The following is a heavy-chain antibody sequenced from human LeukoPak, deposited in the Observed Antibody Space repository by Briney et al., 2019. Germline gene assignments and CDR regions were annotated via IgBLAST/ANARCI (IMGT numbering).Heavy chain of an antibody. V-gene: IGHV4-59*12. J-gene: IGHJ6*04. CDR3: ARSAHGRRVVPAASRYYYYGMDV. CDR1: GGSISSYY. Sequence: SETLSLTCTVSGGSISSYYWSWIRQPPGKGLEWIGYIYYSGSTNYNPSLKSRVTISVDTSKNQFSLKLSSVTAADTAVYYCARSAHGRRVVPAASRYYYYGMDVWGKGTTVTVSS. CDR2: IYYSGST. D-gene: IGHD2-2*01.